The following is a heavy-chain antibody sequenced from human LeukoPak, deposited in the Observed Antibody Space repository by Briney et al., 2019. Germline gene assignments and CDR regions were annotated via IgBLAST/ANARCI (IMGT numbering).Heavy chain of an antibody. D-gene: IGHD1-1*01. CDR2: ISSSSSYI. CDR1: GFTFSSYS. J-gene: IGHJ3*02. CDR3: ARGDDNWNDLDAFDI. V-gene: IGHV3-21*01. Sequence: KPGGSLRLSCAASGFTFSSYSMNWVRQAPGKGLEWVSSISSSSSYIYYADSVKGRFTISRDNAKNSLYLQMNSLRAEDTAVYYCARGDDNWNDLDAFDIWGQGTMVTVSS.